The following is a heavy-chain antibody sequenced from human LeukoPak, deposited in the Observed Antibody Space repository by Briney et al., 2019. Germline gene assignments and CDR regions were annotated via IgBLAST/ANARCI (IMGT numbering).Heavy chain of an antibody. CDR2: ISSSSSYI. V-gene: IGHV3-21*01. Sequence: GGSLRLSCPASGFTFSSYSMNWVRQAPGKGLEWVSSISSSSSYIYYADSVKGRFTISRDNAKNSLYLQMNSLRAEDTAVYYCARDHRYYYDSSGYYGNWFDPWGQGTLVTVSS. D-gene: IGHD3-22*01. J-gene: IGHJ5*02. CDR1: GFTFSSYS. CDR3: ARDHRYYYDSSGYYGNWFDP.